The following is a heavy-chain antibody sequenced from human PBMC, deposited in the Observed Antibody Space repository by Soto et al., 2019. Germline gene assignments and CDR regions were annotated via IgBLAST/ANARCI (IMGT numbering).Heavy chain of an antibody. CDR2: IYYSGST. J-gene: IGHJ4*02. Sequence: PSETLSLTCTVSGGSISSDDYYWSWIRQPPGKGLEWIGYIYYSGSTYYNPSLKSRVTISVDTSKNQFSLKLSSVTAADTAVYYCARGLGSGYSLSSDYWGQGTLVTVSS. CDR1: GGSISSDDYY. CDR3: ARGLGSGYSLSSDY. D-gene: IGHD3-3*01. V-gene: IGHV4-30-4*01.